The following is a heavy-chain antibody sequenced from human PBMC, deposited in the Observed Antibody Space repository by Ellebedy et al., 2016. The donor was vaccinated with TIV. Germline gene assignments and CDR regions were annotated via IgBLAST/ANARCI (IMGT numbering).Heavy chain of an antibody. CDR1: GFTFSSYG. J-gene: IGHJ6*02. CDR3: ARGPMVRGVIRRGYAMDV. D-gene: IGHD3-10*01. Sequence: GGSLRLSXAASGFTFSSYGMHWVRQAPGKGLEWVAVIWYDGSNKYYADSVKGRFTISRDNSKNTLYLQMNSLRAEDTAVYYCARGPMVRGVIRRGYAMDVWGQGTTFTVSS. CDR2: IWYDGSNK. V-gene: IGHV3-33*01.